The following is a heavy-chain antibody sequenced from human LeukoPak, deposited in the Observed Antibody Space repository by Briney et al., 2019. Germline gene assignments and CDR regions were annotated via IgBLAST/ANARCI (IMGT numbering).Heavy chain of an antibody. V-gene: IGHV4-39*07. CDR2: IYYSGST. CDR1: GGSISSSSYY. D-gene: IGHD3-16*02. CDR3: ARNRIMITFGGVITRNGYDY. Sequence: SETLSLTCTVSGGSISSSSYYWGWIRQPPGKGLEWIGSIYYSGSTNYNPSLKSRVTISVDTSKNQFSLKLSSVTAADTAVYYCARNRIMITFGGVITRNGYDYWGQGTLVTVSS. J-gene: IGHJ4*02.